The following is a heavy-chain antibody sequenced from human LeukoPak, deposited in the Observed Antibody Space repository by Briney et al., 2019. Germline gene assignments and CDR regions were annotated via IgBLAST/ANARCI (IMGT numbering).Heavy chain of an antibody. D-gene: IGHD3/OR15-3a*01. CDR1: GVSIRSTSYY. CDR2: IYYSGNT. Sequence: PSETLSLTCTVSGVSIRSTSYYWGWLRQPPGKGLEWNGSIYYSGNTYYNASVKSRVTISIDSSKNQFSLMLSSVTAADTAVYYCARQTGSGLFTLPGGQGTLVTVSS. CDR3: ARQTGSGLFTLP. V-gene: IGHV4-39*01. J-gene: IGHJ4*02.